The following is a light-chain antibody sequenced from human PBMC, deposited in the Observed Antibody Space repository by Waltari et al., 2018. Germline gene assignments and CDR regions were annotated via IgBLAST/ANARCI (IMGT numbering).Light chain of an antibody. CDR2: DAS. CDR3: QQRSKWPCA. Sequence: EIVLTQSSATMPLSPGARATLSCRASQSVSSSLAWYQHKPGQAPRLLIYDASISVTGIPARFSGSWSGTDFTLTISSLEREDFSVYYCQQRSKWPCAFGQGTKVEIK. CDR1: QSVSSS. J-gene: IGKJ1*01. V-gene: IGKV3-11*01.